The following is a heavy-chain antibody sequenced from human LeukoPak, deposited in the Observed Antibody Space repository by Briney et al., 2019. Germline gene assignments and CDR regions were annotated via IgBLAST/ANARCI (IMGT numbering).Heavy chain of an antibody. CDR1: GFAFSDYY. CDR3: ARATAADTAMIYFDY. D-gene: IGHD5-18*01. CDR2: ISSSGNII. J-gene: IGHJ4*02. V-gene: IGHV3-11*01. Sequence: GGSLRLSCAASGFAFSDYYMSWIRQAPGKGLEWVSYISSSGNIIYSADPVKGRFTISRDNAKNSLYLQINSPRAEDTAVYYCARATAADTAMIYFDYWGQGTLVTVSS.